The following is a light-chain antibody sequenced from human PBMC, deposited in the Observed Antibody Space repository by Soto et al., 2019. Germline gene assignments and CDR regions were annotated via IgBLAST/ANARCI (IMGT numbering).Light chain of an antibody. CDR2: DTT. CDR1: TGAVTNGHY. CDR3: LLSYNGPYV. J-gene: IGLJ1*01. Sequence: QAVVTQEPSRTVSPGGTVTLTCGSSTGAVTNGHYPYWFQQKPGQAPRTLIYDTTSRHSWTPARFSGSLLGGKAALTLSGAQPEDEAEYYCLLSYNGPYVFGTGTKVTVL. V-gene: IGLV7-46*01.